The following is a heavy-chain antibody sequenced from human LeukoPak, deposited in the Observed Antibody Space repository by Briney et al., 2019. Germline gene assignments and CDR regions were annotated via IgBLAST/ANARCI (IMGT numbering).Heavy chain of an antibody. Sequence: GGSLRLSCAASGFTFSSYWMSWVRQAPGKGLEWVANIKQDGSEKYYADSVKGRFTISRDNSKNTLYLQMNSLRAEDTAVYYCAKDWGMNYYYMDVWGKGTTVTISS. CDR3: AKDWGMNYYYMDV. V-gene: IGHV3-7*01. CDR2: IKQDGSEK. D-gene: IGHD3-16*01. CDR1: GFTFSSYW. J-gene: IGHJ6*03.